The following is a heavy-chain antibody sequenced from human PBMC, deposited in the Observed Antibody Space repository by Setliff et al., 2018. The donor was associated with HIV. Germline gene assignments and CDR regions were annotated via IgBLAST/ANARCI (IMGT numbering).Heavy chain of an antibody. CDR3: ARPTNIDTLYYGTQTFYMYYYGLDV. J-gene: IGHJ6*02. Sequence: SETLSLTCTVSGGVISSHYWSWMRQSPGKGLEWIGSVYHSGTTNYNPSFKSRITISLDRSKRQFSLNLDSVTPADTAVYFCARPTNIDTLYYGTQTFYMYYYGLDVWGQGTTVTVSS. V-gene: IGHV4-59*11. CDR2: VYHSGTT. D-gene: IGHD1-26*01. CDR1: GGVISSHY.